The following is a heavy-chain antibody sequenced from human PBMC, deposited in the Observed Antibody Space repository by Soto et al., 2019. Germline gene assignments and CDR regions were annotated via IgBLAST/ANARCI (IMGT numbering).Heavy chain of an antibody. CDR1: GGSFSSSSFH. V-gene: IGHV4-39*01. D-gene: IGHD6-13*01. J-gene: IGHJ5*02. Sequence: SETLSLTCTVSGGSFSSSSFHWGWIRQPPGKGLEWIGSIYYSGNTYYSPSLKSRVTISVDTSKNQFSLKLSSVTVAVTAVYYCARRERAAGTDWWFDPWGQGTLVT. CDR3: ARRERAAGTDWWFDP. CDR2: IYYSGNT.